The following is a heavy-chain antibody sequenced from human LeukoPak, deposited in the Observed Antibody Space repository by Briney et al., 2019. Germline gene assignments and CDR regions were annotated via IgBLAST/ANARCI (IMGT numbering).Heavy chain of an antibody. D-gene: IGHD1-20*01. CDR2: MYNSGSA. CDR1: GGSISSYY. CDR3: ARGSISGTRIYYYYYLDV. Sequence: SETLSLTCSVSGGSISSYYWSWIRQPPGKGLEWIGYMYNSGSANYNPSLKSRVTISLDTSKNQFSLKLNSVTAADTAVYFCARGSISGTRIYYYYYLDVWGKGTTVTVSS. V-gene: IGHV4-59*13. J-gene: IGHJ6*03.